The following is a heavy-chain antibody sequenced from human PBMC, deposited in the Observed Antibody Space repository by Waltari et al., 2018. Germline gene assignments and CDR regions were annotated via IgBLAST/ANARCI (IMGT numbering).Heavy chain of an antibody. CDR2: IIPVFGPP. Sequence: QVQLVQSGAQMKKPGSSVKVSCRASGGPFSTSAVSWVRQAPGQGLEWMGGIIPVFGPPNYAQKFQGRVTFTADESTSTLYMELSSLRSEDTAIYYCAKNGDVMLRATTFRDAFDIWGQGTMVTVSS. V-gene: IGHV1-69*01. CDR3: AKNGDVMLRATTFRDAFDI. D-gene: IGHD1-26*01. J-gene: IGHJ3*02. CDR1: GGPFSTSA.